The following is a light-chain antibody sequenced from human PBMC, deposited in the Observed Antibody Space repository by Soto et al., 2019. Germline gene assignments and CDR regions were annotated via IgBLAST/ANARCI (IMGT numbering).Light chain of an antibody. J-gene: IGLJ1*01. CDR3: CSFAGSYNLYV. CDR2: DVT. V-gene: IGLV2-11*01. CDR1: SSDVGGYDF. Sequence: QSSLTQPRSVSGSPGQSVTISCTGTSSDVGGYDFVSWYQQHPAKAPKLIIFDVTKLPSGVPDRFSGSKSGNTASLTISGLQAEDEADYYCCSFAGSYNLYVFGTGTKLTVL.